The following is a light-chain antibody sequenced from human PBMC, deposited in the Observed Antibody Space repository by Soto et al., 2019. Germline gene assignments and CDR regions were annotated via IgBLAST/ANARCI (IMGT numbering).Light chain of an antibody. CDR2: EGS. Sequence: QSALTQPASVSGSPGQSITISCTGTSSDVGSYNLVSWYQQHPGKAPKLMIYEGSKRPSGVSSRFSGSKSGNTASLTISGLQAEDEADYYCCSYAGRGTSTVVFGGGTQLTVL. V-gene: IGLV2-23*01. J-gene: IGLJ2*01. CDR1: SSDVGSYNL. CDR3: CSYAGRGTSTVV.